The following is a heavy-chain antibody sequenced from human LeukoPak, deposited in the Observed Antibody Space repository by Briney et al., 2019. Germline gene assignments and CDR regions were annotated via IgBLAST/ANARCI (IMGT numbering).Heavy chain of an antibody. CDR3: TTEGRGPPYSSGWPQDY. Sequence: SGGSLRLSCTTSGISFGDYAMSWLRQAPGKGLEWVGFIRSKAYGGTIEYAASVKGRFTISRDDSKSIAYLQMNSLKTEDTAVYYCTTEGRGPPYSSGWPQDYWGQGTLVTVSS. CDR2: IRSKAYGGTI. CDR1: GISFGDYA. J-gene: IGHJ4*02. D-gene: IGHD6-19*01. V-gene: IGHV3-49*03.